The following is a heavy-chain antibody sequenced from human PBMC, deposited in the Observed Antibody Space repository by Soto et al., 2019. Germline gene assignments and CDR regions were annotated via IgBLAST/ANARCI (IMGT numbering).Heavy chain of an antibody. D-gene: IGHD6-13*01. V-gene: IGHV4-34*01. CDR1: GGSFSGYY. CDR3: ARRGSSYYYYYMDV. CDR2: INHSGST. J-gene: IGHJ6*03. Sequence: QVQLQQWGAGLLKPSETLSLTCAVYGGSFSGYYWSWIRQPPGKGLEWIGEINHSGSTNYNPSLKSRVTISVYTSKNQFSLRLSSVTAADTAVYYCARRGSSYYYYYMDVWGKGTTVTVSS.